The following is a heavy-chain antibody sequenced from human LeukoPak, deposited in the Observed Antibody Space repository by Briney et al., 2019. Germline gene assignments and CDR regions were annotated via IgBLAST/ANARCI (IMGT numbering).Heavy chain of an antibody. J-gene: IGHJ4*02. CDR2: IYYSGST. CDR1: GGSISSYY. D-gene: IGHD1-26*01. Sequence: SETLSLTCTVSGGSISSYYWSWIRQPPGKGLEWIGYIYYSGSTNYNPSLKSRVTISVDTSKNQFYLKLSSGTAADTAVYCCARDWGELPRSWGQGTLVTVSS. CDR3: ARDWGELPRS. V-gene: IGHV4-59*12.